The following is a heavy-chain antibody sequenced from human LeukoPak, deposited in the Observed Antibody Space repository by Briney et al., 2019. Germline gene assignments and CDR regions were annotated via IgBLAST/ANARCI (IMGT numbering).Heavy chain of an antibody. Sequence: GGSLRLSCAASGITFNYAWMTWVRQAPGKGLEWVGRIKSRADAGATDYAAPVKGRFTISRDDSKNTLYLQMNSLKTEDTAVYYCTTGLRYLAHWGQGALVTVSS. D-gene: IGHD3-9*01. CDR2: IKSRADAGAT. J-gene: IGHJ4*02. CDR1: GITFNYAW. V-gene: IGHV3-15*01. CDR3: TTGLRYLAH.